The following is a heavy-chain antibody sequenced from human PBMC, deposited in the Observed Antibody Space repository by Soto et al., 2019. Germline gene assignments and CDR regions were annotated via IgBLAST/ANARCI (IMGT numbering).Heavy chain of an antibody. CDR3: ARGFGDYYGSGSYYAHGMDV. D-gene: IGHD3-10*01. CDR2: IIPIFGTA. CDR1: GGTFSRYA. V-gene: IGHV1-69*13. J-gene: IGHJ6*02. Sequence: SVKVSCKASGGTFSRYAISWVRQAPGQGLEWMGGIIPIFGTANHAQKFQGRVTITADESTSTAYMELSSLRSEDTAVYYCARGFGDYYGSGSYYAHGMDVWGQGTTVTVSS.